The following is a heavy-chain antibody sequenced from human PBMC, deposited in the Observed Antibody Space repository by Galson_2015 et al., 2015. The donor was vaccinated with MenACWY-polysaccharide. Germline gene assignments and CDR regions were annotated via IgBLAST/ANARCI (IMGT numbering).Heavy chain of an antibody. Sequence: ESLSLTCTVSGGSIRRTSHYWGWIRQPPGKGLEWTGTVDYSGNSYYNASLKSRITISIDTSDNHFSLKLRSVSAADTAVYYCARIGGMNKGDSYVFGWFDSWGQGTLVTVSS. J-gene: IGHJ5*01. CDR3: ARIGGMNKGDSYVFGWFDS. D-gene: IGHD3-10*01. V-gene: IGHV4-39*07. CDR1: GGSIRRTSHY. CDR2: VDYSGNS.